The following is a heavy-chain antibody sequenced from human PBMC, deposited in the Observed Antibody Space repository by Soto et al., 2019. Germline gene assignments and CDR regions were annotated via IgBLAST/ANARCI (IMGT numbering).Heavy chain of an antibody. Sequence: EVQLVESGGGLVKPGGSLRLSCTASGFAFNTYSMNWVRQAPGKGLEWVSSINEDSTYIYYADSLRGRITISRGNAKDSLFLQMNSLRPDDTAVYYCVRDLGRYFRSGYMDLWGDGATVTVSS. CDR2: INEDSTYI. CDR1: GFAFNTYS. V-gene: IGHV3-21*02. CDR3: VRDLGRYFRSGYMDL. D-gene: IGHD3-9*01. J-gene: IGHJ6*03.